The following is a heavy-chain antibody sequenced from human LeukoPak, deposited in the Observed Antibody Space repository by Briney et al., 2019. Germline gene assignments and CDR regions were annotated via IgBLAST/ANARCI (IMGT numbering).Heavy chain of an antibody. CDR2: ISSSGSTI. CDR3: AELGITMIGGV. V-gene: IGHV3-48*03. J-gene: IGHJ6*04. Sequence: PGGSLRLSCAASGFLFSDYGFHWVRQAPGKGLEWVSYISSSGSTIYYADSVKGRFTISRDNAKNSLYLQMNSLRAEDTAVYYCAELGITMIGGVWGKGTTVTISS. D-gene: IGHD3-10*02. CDR1: GFLFSDYG.